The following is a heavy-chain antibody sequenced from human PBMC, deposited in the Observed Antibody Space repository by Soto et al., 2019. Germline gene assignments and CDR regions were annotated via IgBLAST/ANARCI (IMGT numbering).Heavy chain of an antibody. CDR2: ISYDGSHA. Sequence: QVQLVDSGGCVVQPGRSLRLSCAASGFTFTTYGMHWVRGAPGKGLEWVAVISYDGSHAYYADSVKGRFTISRDKSKNTMYLQINSLRAEDTAVYYCAKERTYSVASGFDYGGRGPLVTVSS. CDR3: AKERTYSVASGFDY. CDR1: GFTFTTYG. J-gene: IGHJ4*02. V-gene: IGHV3-30*18. D-gene: IGHD1-26*01.